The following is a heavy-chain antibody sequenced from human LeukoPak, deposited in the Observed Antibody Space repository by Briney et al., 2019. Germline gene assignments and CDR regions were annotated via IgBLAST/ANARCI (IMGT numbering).Heavy chain of an antibody. CDR1: GGSISNYY. CDR2: VYNSGST. J-gene: IGHJ6*03. V-gene: IGHV4-59*01. CDR3: ARRAHAVAYKYYYYYYMDV. Sequence: SETLSLTCTVSGGSISNYYWSWIRQPPGKGLEWLGYVYNSGSTHYNPSLKRRVTISADTSKNQFSLNLTSVTAADTAVYYCARRAHAVAYKYYYYYYMDVWGKGTTVTISS. D-gene: IGHD6-19*01.